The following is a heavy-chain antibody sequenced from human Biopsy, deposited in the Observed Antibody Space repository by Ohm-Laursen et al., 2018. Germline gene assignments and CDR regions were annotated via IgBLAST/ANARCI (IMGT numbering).Heavy chain of an antibody. D-gene: IGHD2-2*01. Sequence: GATVKISCKASGYTFSDYILNWVRQAPGQGLEWMGWINTRRGDTNYAQKFQGRVTMTRDTSTTTVFMELTSLRSDDTATYYCARVEDSTRHWYFDLWGRGTQVTVSS. CDR2: INTRRGDT. CDR1: GYTFSDYI. CDR3: ARVEDSTRHWYFDL. J-gene: IGHJ2*01. V-gene: IGHV1-18*01.